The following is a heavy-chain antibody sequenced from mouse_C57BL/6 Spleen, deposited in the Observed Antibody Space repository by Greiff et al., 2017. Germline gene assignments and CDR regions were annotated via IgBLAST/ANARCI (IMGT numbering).Heavy chain of an antibody. V-gene: IGHV5-17*01. CDR3: AKPIYYDYYAMDY. Sequence: EVQGVESGGGLVKPGGSLKLSCAASGFTFSDYGMHWVRQAPEKGLEWVAYISSGSSTIYYADTVKGRFTISRDNAKNTLFLQMTSLRSEDTAMYYCAKPIYYDYYAMDYWGQGTSVTVSS. J-gene: IGHJ4*01. CDR2: ISSGSSTI. D-gene: IGHD2-1*01. CDR1: GFTFSDYG.